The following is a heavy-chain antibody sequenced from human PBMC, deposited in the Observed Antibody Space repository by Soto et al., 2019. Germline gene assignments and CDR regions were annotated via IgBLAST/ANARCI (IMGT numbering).Heavy chain of an antibody. Sequence: QPGGSLRLSCAASGFAFSGSAMHWVRQASGKGLEWVGRIRSKANSYATAYAASVKGRFTISRDDSKNTAYLQMNSLKTEDTAVYYCTLYGSGSYYNVGDYYYYMDVWGKGTTVTVSS. CDR1: GFAFSGSA. D-gene: IGHD3-10*01. CDR2: IRSKANSYAT. V-gene: IGHV3-73*01. J-gene: IGHJ6*03. CDR3: TLYGSGSYYNVGDYYYYMDV.